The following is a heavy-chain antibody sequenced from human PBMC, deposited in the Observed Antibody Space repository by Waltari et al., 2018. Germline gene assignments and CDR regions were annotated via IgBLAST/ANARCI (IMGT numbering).Heavy chain of an antibody. J-gene: IGHJ3*02. CDR2: IIPIFGTA. CDR3: ARVSGSYHPGAFDI. D-gene: IGHD1-26*01. CDR1: GGTFSSYA. Sequence: QVQLVQSGAEVTKPGSSVKVSWKDSGGTFSSYAISWVRQAPGQGLEWMGGIIPIFGTANYAQKFQGRVTITADESTSTAYMELSSLRSEDTAVYFCARVSGSYHPGAFDIWGQGTMVTVSS. V-gene: IGHV1-69*12.